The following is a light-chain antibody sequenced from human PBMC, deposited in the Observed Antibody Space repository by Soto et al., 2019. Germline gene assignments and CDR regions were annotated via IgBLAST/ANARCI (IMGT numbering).Light chain of an antibody. Sequence: EIVLTQSPGTLSLSPGERATLSCRASQSVSSYYLAWYQQKPGQAPRLLIFDASSRATGIPDRFSGSGSGTDYTLTISRLEPENFAVYYFHSYSRSRTLGQGTKVEIK. V-gene: IGKV3-20*01. CDR1: QSVSSYY. CDR3: HSYSRSRT. J-gene: IGKJ1*01. CDR2: DAS.